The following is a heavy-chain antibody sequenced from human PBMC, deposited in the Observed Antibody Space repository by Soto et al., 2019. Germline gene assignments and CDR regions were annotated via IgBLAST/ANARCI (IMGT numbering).Heavy chain of an antibody. V-gene: IGHV4-59*01. CDR1: RGSLSSYY. Sequence: SETLSLTXTVSRGSLSSYYWSWIRHPPAKGLEWTWYIYCSGSTNYNPSLKSRGTISLDTSKNQFSLKLSSVTAADTAVYYCARSTTVTTSFAYWGQGTLVTVSS. CDR2: IYCSGST. D-gene: IGHD4-17*01. J-gene: IGHJ4*02. CDR3: ARSTTVTTSFAY.